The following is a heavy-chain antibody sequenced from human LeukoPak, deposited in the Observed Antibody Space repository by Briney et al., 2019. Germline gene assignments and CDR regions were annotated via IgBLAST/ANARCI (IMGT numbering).Heavy chain of an antibody. D-gene: IGHD3-22*01. CDR1: GGSFSAFY. CDR2: LSHTGNT. Sequence: SETLSLTCNVSGGSFSAFYWSWIRQPPGEGLEWVGELSHTGNTNYNPSLKSRVTISVDTSKNQFSLKLSSVTAADTAVYYCARLTYYYDSSGYYDNWFDPWGQGTLVTVSS. V-gene: IGHV4-34*01. J-gene: IGHJ5*02. CDR3: ARLTYYYDSSGYYDNWFDP.